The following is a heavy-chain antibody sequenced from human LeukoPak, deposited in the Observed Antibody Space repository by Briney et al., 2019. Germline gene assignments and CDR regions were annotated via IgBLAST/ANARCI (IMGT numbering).Heavy chain of an antibody. V-gene: IGHV4-59*01. J-gene: IGHJ5*02. CDR1: GGSISSYY. D-gene: IGHD3-10*01. CDR2: IYYSGST. CDR3: ARGGFGGRTDWFDP. Sequence: SETLSLTCTVSGGSISSYYWSWIRQPPGKGLEWIGYIYYSGSTNYNPSLTSRVTISVDTSKNQFSLKLSSVTAADTAVYYCARGGFGGRTDWFDPWGQGTLVTVSS.